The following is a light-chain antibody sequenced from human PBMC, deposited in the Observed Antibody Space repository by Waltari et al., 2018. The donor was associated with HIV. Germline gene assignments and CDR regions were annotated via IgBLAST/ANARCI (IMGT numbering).Light chain of an antibody. Sequence: QPASVSGSPGQSITVSCTGTSSDVGGYNFVSWYQQHPGKAPKLIIFDVFKRPAGVSERFSGSRSGNTASLTVSGLQAEDEADYYCCSYAGSRTWVFGGGTALTVL. CDR2: DVF. CDR3: CSYAGSRTWV. J-gene: IGLJ3*02. V-gene: IGLV2-23*02. CDR1: SSDVGGYNF.